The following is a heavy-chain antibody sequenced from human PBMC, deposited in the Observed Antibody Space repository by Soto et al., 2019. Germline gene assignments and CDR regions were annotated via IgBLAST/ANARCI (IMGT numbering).Heavy chain of an antibody. Sequence: PGGSLRLSCAASGFTFSSYGMHWVRQAPGKGLEWVAVISYDGSNKYYADSVKGRFTISRDNSKNTLYLQMNSLRAEDTAVYYCAKVRYSSGWYGRNYFDYWGQGTLVTVSS. V-gene: IGHV3-30*18. J-gene: IGHJ4*02. CDR2: ISYDGSNK. CDR1: GFTFSSYG. D-gene: IGHD6-19*01. CDR3: AKVRYSSGWYGRNYFDY.